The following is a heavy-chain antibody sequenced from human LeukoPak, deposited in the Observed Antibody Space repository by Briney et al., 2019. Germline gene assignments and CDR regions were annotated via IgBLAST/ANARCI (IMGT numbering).Heavy chain of an antibody. Sequence: PGGSLRLSCAASGFTFSNYAMSWVRQAPGKGLGWVSDISGSGLSTYYADSVKGRFTISRDNSKNTLYLQMNSLRPEDTAVYYCAKGGLYNWFDPWGQGTLVTVSS. J-gene: IGHJ5*02. CDR1: GFTFSNYA. CDR3: AKGGLYNWFDP. CDR2: ISGSGLST. D-gene: IGHD5-12*01. V-gene: IGHV3-23*01.